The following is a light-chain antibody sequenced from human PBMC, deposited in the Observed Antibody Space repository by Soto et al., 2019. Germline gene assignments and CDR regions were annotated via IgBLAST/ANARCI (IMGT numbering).Light chain of an antibody. J-gene: IGLJ3*02. V-gene: IGLV2-14*01. Sequence: QSALTQPASVSGSPGQSITISCTGTNSDVGGYNYVSWYQQHPGKAPKLMIYEVSNRPSGVSNRFSGSKSGNTASLTISGLQAEDEADYYCSSFTSSNTGVFGGGTKLTVL. CDR2: EVS. CDR1: NSDVGGYNY. CDR3: SSFTSSNTGV.